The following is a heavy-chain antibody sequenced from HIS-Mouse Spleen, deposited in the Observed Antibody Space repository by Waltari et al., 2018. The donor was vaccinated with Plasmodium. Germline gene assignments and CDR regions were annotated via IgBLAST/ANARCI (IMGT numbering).Heavy chain of an antibody. D-gene: IGHD6-13*01. V-gene: IGHV3-30*18. CDR3: AKDRRSSSWYVDY. J-gene: IGHJ4*02. CDR2: ISYDGSNK. CDR1: GFTFSSYG. Sequence: QVQLVEPGGGVVQPGRSLRLSCAASGFTFSSYGMPWVRPAPGKGLEWVAVISYDGSNKYYADSVKGRFTISRDNSKNTLYLQMNSLRAEDTAVYYCAKDRRSSSWYVDYWGQGTLVTVSS.